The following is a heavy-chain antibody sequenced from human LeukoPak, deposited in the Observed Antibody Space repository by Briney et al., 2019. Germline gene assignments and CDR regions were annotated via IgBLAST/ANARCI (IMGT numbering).Heavy chain of an antibody. CDR3: AKGDNNILTGYYNSFDS. D-gene: IGHD3-9*01. V-gene: IGHV3-23*01. J-gene: IGHJ4*02. Sequence: GGSLRLSCAASGFTFSSYAMSWVRQAPGKGLEWVSAISGSGGSTYYADSVKGRFTISRDNSRNTLFLQMDSLRAEDTALFYCAKGDNNILTGYYNSFDSWGQGTLVTVSS. CDR2: ISGSGGST. CDR1: GFTFSSYA.